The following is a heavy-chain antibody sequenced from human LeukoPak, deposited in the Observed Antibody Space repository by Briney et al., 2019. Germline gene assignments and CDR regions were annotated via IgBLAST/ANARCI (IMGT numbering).Heavy chain of an antibody. CDR2: IIPSLGIA. CDR1: GGTFSSYT. D-gene: IGHD3-3*01. Sequence: SVKVSCKASGGTFSSYTISWVRQAPGQGLEWMGRIIPSLGIANYAQKFQGRVTITADKSQSPAYMEMSSLRSEDTAVYYCARARGYDFWSGYWFDPWGQGTLVTVSS. J-gene: IGHJ5*02. CDR3: ARARGYDFWSGYWFDP. V-gene: IGHV1-69*02.